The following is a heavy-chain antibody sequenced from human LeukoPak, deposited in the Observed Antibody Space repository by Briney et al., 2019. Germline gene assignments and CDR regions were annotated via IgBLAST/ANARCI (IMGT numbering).Heavy chain of an antibody. D-gene: IGHD3-3*01. CDR1: GYTFTSYG. V-gene: IGHV1-18*01. CDR3: ARDTPLRFLEWLFDY. CDR2: ISAYNGNT. J-gene: IGHJ4*02. Sequence: ASVKVSCKASGYTFTSYGISWVRQAPGQGLEWVGWISAYNGNTNYAQKLQGRVTMTTDTSTSTAYMELRSLRSDDTAVYYCARDTPLRFLEWLFDYWGQGTLVTVSS.